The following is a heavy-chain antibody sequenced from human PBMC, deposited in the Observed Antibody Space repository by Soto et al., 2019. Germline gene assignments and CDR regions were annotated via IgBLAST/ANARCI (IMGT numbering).Heavy chain of an antibody. CDR1: GYTFFSYG. Sequence: ASVKVSCKASGYTFFSYGISWVRQAPGQGLEWMGWISAYNDNTNFAQKLQGRVTMTTDTSTSTAYMELRSLRSDDTAVYYCARVGAIEDSYHYGMDVWGQGTTVTLSS. D-gene: IGHD1-26*01. CDR3: ARVGAIEDSYHYGMDV. CDR2: ISAYNDNT. J-gene: IGHJ6*02. V-gene: IGHV1-18*01.